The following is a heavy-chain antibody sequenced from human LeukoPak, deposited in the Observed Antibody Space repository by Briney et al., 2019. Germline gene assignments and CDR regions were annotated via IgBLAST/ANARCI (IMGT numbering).Heavy chain of an antibody. J-gene: IGHJ3*02. Sequence: PGTSLRLSCAASGFTFSTYGMNWVRQAPGKGLEWVSFTDTSGNYIYYGDSVKGRFTISRDNAKNLVFLQMNGLRAEDTAVYYCARGRSITLLRGVAMSDGFDIWGQGAMVAVSS. D-gene: IGHD3-10*01. CDR2: TDTSGNYI. V-gene: IGHV3-21*01. CDR3: ARGRSITLLRGVAMSDGFDI. CDR1: GFTFSTYG.